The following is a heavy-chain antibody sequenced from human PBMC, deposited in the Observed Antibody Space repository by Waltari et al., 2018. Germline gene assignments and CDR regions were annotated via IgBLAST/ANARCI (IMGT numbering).Heavy chain of an antibody. CDR2: INPSGGGT. J-gene: IGHJ6*02. V-gene: IGHV1-46*01. CDR3: ATDTGALWMDV. Sequence: QVQLVQSGAEVKKPGASVKISCKTSEYTFASSYVHWVRQAPGQGLEWMGLINPSGGGTIYAQRFQGRVTMTRDTSTSTVYMELSSLKSEDTAVYYCATDTGALWMDVWGQGTTVTVSS. CDR1: EYTFASSY. D-gene: IGHD2-21*01.